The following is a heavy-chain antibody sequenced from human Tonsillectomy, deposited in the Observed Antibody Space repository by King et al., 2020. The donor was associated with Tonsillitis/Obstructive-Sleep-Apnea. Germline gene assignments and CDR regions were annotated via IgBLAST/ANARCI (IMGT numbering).Heavy chain of an antibody. J-gene: IGHJ4*02. CDR3: VCIVVPAARYYFDY. CDR2: IYYSGST. V-gene: IGHV4-39*01. D-gene: IGHD2-2*01. Sequence: QLQESGPGLVKPSETLSLTCTVSGGSISSSSYYWGWIRQPPGKGLEWIGSIYYSGSTYYNPSPKSRVTISVDTSKNQFSLKLSSVTAADTSVDYCVCIVVPAARYYFDYWGQGTLVTVSS. CDR1: GGSISSSSYY.